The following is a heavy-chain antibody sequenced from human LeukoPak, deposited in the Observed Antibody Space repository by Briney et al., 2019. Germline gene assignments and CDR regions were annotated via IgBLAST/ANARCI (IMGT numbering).Heavy chain of an antibody. CDR3: ARDREGSGYYFSY. CDR2: IIPIFGTA. Sequence: ASVKVSCKASGGTVSSYAIRWVRQAPGQWLEWMGGIIPIFGTANYAQKFQGRVTITADESTSTAYMELSSLRSEDTAVYYCARDREGSGYYFSYWGQGTLVTVSS. CDR1: GGTVSSYA. V-gene: IGHV1-69*01. D-gene: IGHD3-22*01. J-gene: IGHJ4*02.